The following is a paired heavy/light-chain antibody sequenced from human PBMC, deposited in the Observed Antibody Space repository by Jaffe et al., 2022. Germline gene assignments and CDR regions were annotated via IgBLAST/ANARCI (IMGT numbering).Heavy chain of an antibody. D-gene: IGHD2-2*01. V-gene: IGHV4-4*02. CDR2: MYHSGTT. CDR3: ARRDATGWFDP. Sequence: QVQLQESGPGLVKPSGTLSLTCAVSGGSISSSNWWSWTRQPPGKGLEWIGEMYHSGTTNYNPSLKSRVSISVDKSKNQFSLKLSSVTAADTAVYYCARRDATGWFDPWGQGTLVTVSS. J-gene: IGHJ5*02. CDR1: GGSISSSNW.
Light chain of an antibody. CDR3: QQSYTSTWT. V-gene: IGKV1-39*01. J-gene: IGKJ1*01. Sequence: DIQMTQSPSSLSASVGDRVTITCRASQSISTFVNWYQQKPGKAPKLLIYAASSLQSGVPSRFSGSGSGTDFTLTISSLQREDFATYYCQQSYTSTWTFGQGTKVEIK. CDR2: AAS. CDR1: QSISTF.